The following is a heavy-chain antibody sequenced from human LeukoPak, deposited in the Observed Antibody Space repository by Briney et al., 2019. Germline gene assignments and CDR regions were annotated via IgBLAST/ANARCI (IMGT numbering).Heavy chain of an antibody. V-gene: IGHV4-59*01. D-gene: IGHD2-15*01. J-gene: IGHJ6*02. CDR2: IYYTGST. Sequence: SETLSLTCTVSGDSISRYYWSWIRQPPGRGLEWIGYIYYTGSTNYNPSLKSRVTISADTSKNQVSLKLSSVTAADTAVYYCARDHGVVVAATGLFYYYGMDVWGQGTTVTVSS. CDR3: ARDHGVVVAATGLFYYYGMDV. CDR1: GDSISRYY.